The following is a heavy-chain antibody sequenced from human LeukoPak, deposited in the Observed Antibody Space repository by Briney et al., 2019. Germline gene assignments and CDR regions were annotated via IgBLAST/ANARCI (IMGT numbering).Heavy chain of an antibody. CDR2: IYPGDSDT. Sequence: GESLKISCKGSGYSFTHYWIGWVRQMPGKGLEWMGFIYPGDSDTTYSPSFQGQVTISADKSINTAYLQWSSLKASDTATYYCASAKLGTRTLDYWGQGTLVTVSS. CDR1: GYSFTHYW. CDR3: ASAKLGTRTLDY. D-gene: IGHD7-27*01. V-gene: IGHV5-51*01. J-gene: IGHJ4*02.